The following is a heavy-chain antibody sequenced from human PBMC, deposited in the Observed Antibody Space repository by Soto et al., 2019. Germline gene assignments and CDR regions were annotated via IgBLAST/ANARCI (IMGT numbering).Heavy chain of an antibody. J-gene: IGHJ6*02. Sequence: PGGSLRLSCAASGFTFSDHGMHWVRQAPGKGLEWVALISYDGSNKYYADSVKGRFTISRDNSKNTLYLQMNSLRAEDTAVYYCAKGPGYDLLYGMDVWGQGTTVTVSS. V-gene: IGHV3-30*18. CDR1: GFTFSDHG. D-gene: IGHD5-12*01. CDR2: ISYDGSNK. CDR3: AKGPGYDLLYGMDV.